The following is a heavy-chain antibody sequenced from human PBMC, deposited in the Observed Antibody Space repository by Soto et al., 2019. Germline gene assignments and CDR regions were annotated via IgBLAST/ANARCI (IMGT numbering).Heavy chain of an antibody. J-gene: IGHJ6*02. D-gene: IGHD5-18*01. V-gene: IGHV4-30-2*01. CDR2: IYHSGST. CDR1: GGSISSGGYS. Sequence: PSETLSLTCAVSGGSISSGGYSWSWIRQPPGKGLEWIGYIYHSGSTYYNPSLKSRVTISVDRSKNQSSLKLSSVTAADTAVYYCGSGYSYGYDYYYYGMDVWGQGTTVTVSS. CDR3: GSGYSYGYDYYYYGMDV.